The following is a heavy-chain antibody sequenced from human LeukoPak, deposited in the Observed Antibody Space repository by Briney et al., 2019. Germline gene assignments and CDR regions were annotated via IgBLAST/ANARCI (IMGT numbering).Heavy chain of an antibody. CDR3: AKSRTAIVVVTTGAFDI. CDR1: GFTFTIFG. Sequence: GGSLRLSCAASGFTFTIFGLNWVRQAPGKGPEWVSYIDARSGITYYADSVKGRFTISRDNSKNTLYLQMNSLRAEDTAVYYCAKSRTAIVVVTTGAFDIWGQGTMVTVSS. D-gene: IGHD3-22*01. J-gene: IGHJ3*02. V-gene: IGHV3-23*01. CDR2: IDARSGIT.